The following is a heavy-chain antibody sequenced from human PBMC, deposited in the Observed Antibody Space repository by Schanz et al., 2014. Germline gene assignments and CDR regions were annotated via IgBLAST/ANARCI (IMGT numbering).Heavy chain of an antibody. CDR2: ITAYNGDT. CDR1: GYTFTSHG. V-gene: IGHV1-18*01. J-gene: IGHJ4*02. Sequence: QVQLVQSGAELRKPGTSVKVSCKASGYTFTSHGISWVRQAPGQGLEWMGWITAYNGDTNYALKLQGRVTMTTDTSTGTAYMELRSLRSDDTAVYYCARAPTAYCSDTSCLGTPFDYWGQGTLVTVSS. CDR3: ARAPTAYCSDTSCLGTPFDY. D-gene: IGHD2-2*01.